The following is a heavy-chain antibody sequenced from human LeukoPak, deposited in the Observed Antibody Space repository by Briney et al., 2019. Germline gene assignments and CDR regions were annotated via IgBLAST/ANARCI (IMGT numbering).Heavy chain of an antibody. Sequence: SETLSLTCTVSGGSISSYYWSWIRQPLGKGLEWIGYIYTSGSTNYNPSLKSRVTISVDTSKNQFSLKLSSVTAADTAVYYCASLYSNYYYYMDVWGKGTTVTVSS. J-gene: IGHJ6*03. CDR2: IYTSGST. V-gene: IGHV4-4*09. CDR3: ASLYSNYYYYMDV. D-gene: IGHD4-11*01. CDR1: GGSISSYY.